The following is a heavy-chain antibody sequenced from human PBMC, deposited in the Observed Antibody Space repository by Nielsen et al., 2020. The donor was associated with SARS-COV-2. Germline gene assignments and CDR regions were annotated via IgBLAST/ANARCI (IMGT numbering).Heavy chain of an antibody. CDR2: MNPNSGNT. D-gene: IGHD3-10*01. J-gene: IGHJ4*02. V-gene: IGHV1-8*01. CDR1: GYTFTSYD. Sequence: ASVKVSCKASGYTFTSYDINWVRQATGQGLEWMGWMNPNSGNTGYAQKFQGRVTMTRNTSISTAYMELSSLRSEDTAVYYCARDRTTMVRGVNLGIMGYWGQGTLVTVSS. CDR3: ARDRTTMVRGVNLGIMGY.